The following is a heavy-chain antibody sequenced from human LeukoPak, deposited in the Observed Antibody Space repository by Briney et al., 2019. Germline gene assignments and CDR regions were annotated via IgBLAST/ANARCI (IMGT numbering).Heavy chain of an antibody. CDR1: EFSVGSNY. Sequence: GGSLRLSCAASEFSVGSNYMTWVRQAPGKGLEWVSLIYSGGSTYYADSVKGRFTISRDNSKNTLYLQMNSLRAEDTAVYYCARDKWELLRAATLIGDAFDIWGQGTMVTVSS. D-gene: IGHD1-26*01. CDR2: IYSGGST. J-gene: IGHJ3*02. CDR3: ARDKWELLRAATLIGDAFDI. V-gene: IGHV3-66*01.